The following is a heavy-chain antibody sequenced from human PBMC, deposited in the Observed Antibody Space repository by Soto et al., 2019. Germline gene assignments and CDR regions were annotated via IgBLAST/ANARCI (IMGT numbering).Heavy chain of an antibody. CDR3: AKDEGYDFWSGYPYPHFDY. V-gene: IGHV3-23*01. CDR1: GFTFSSYA. Sequence: EVQLLESGGGLVQPGGSLRLSCAASGFTFSSYAMSWVRQAPGKGLEWVSAISGSGGSTYYADSVKGRFTISRDNSKNTLYLQMNSLRAEDTAVYYCAKDEGYDFWSGYPYPHFDYWGQGTLVTVSS. CDR2: ISGSGGST. D-gene: IGHD3-3*01. J-gene: IGHJ4*02.